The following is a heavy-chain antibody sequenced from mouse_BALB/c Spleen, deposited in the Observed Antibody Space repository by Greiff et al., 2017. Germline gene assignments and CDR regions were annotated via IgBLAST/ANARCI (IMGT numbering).Heavy chain of an antibody. J-gene: IGHJ4*01. CDR2: ISNGGGST. CDR1: GFTFSSYT. D-gene: IGHD2-3*01. Sequence: EVKLVESGGGLVQPGGSLKLSCAASGFTFSSYTMSWVRQTPEKRLAWVAYISNGGGSTYYPDTVKGRFTISRDNAKNTLYLQMSSLKSENTAMYYCARCYDGYYVAAMEYWGQGTSATVTS. V-gene: IGHV5-12-2*01. CDR3: ARCYDGYYVAAMEY.